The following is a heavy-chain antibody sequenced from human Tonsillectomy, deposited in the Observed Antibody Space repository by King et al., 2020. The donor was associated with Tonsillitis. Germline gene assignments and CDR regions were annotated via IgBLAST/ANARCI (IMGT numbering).Heavy chain of an antibody. D-gene: IGHD3-10*01. CDR1: GYSFTSYW. CDR3: ARPYDYYGHFDI. CDR2: IFPGDSDS. V-gene: IGHV5-51*03. Sequence: VQLVESGAEMKKPGESLKISCKGSGYSFTSYWIGWVRQMPGKGLEWMGIIFPGDSDSRYGPSFQGQVTISADKSISTAYLQWSSLEASDTAMYYCARPYDYYGHFDIWGQGTMVTVSS. J-gene: IGHJ3*02.